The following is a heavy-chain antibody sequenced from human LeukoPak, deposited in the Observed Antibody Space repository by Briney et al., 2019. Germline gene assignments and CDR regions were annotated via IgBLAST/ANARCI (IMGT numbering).Heavy chain of an antibody. J-gene: IGHJ3*02. Sequence: ASGKLSCKASGYSFTSYGIRRGRQAPAQGQEWVGWISVYNGNTNYAQKLQGRVTMTTDTSTSTAYMELGSLRSDDTAVYYWARARFNQRSGSYYQAFDIWGQGTMVTVSS. CDR3: ARARFNQRSGSYYQAFDI. CDR1: GYSFTSYG. V-gene: IGHV1-18*01. CDR2: ISVYNGNT. D-gene: IGHD1-26*01.